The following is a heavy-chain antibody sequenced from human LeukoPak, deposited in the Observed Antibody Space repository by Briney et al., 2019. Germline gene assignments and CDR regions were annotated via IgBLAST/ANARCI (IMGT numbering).Heavy chain of an antibody. Sequence: GGSLRLSCAASGFTFSSYWMSWVRQAPGKGLEWVANIKQDGSEKYYADSVKGRFTISRDNAKNSLYLQMNSLRAEDTAVYYCASYGSGSYQIDYWGQGTLVTVSS. CDR3: ASYGSGSYQIDY. CDR1: GFTFSSYW. CDR2: IKQDGSEK. D-gene: IGHD3-10*01. V-gene: IGHV3-7*01. J-gene: IGHJ4*02.